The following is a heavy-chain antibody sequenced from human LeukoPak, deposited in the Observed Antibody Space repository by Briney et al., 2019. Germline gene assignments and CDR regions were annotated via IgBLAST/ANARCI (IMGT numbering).Heavy chain of an antibody. D-gene: IGHD6-19*01. CDR2: ISSSSSTI. CDR3: ARDRGSSGWYYFDY. V-gene: IGHV3-48*01. CDR1: GFTFSSYA. J-gene: IGHJ4*02. Sequence: GGSLRLSCAASGFTFSSYAMNWVRQAPGKGLEWVSYISSSSSTIYYADSVKGRLTISRDNAKNSLYLQMNSLRAEDTAVYYCARDRGSSGWYYFDYWGQGTLVTVSS.